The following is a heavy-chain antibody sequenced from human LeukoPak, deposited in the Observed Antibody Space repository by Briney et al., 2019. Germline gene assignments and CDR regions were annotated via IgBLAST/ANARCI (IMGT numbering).Heavy chain of an antibody. CDR2: ISAYNGDS. D-gene: IGHD3-22*01. Sequence: ASVNVSCKISGYSFTNYGIIWVRQAPGQGLEWMGWISAYNGDSNYAQKLQGRVTMTTDTSISTAYMELSRLRSDDTAVYYCARALRYYDSSGGFDPWGQGTLVTVSS. J-gene: IGHJ5*02. CDR3: ARALRYYDSSGGFDP. CDR1: GYSFTNYG. V-gene: IGHV1-18*01.